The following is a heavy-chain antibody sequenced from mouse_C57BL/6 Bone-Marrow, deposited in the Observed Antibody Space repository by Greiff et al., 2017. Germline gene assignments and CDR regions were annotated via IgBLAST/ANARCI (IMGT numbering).Heavy chain of an antibody. V-gene: IGHV14-2*01. CDR3: ARLGMVTEDY. CDR1: GFNITDYY. J-gene: IGHJ2*01. Sequence: EVKLQESGAELVKPGASVKLSCTASGFNITDYYMHWVKQRTEQGLEWIGRIDPEDGETKYAPKFQGKATITADTSSNTAYLQRSSLTSEDTAVYYCARLGMVTEDYWGQGTTLTVSS. D-gene: IGHD2-2*01. CDR2: IDPEDGET.